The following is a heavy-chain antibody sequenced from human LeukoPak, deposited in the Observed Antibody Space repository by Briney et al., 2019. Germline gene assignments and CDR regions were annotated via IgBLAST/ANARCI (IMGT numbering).Heavy chain of an antibody. CDR2: INHSGST. V-gene: IGHV4-34*01. Sequence: SETLSLTCAVYGGSFSGYYWSWIRQPPGKGLEWIGEINHSGSTNYNPSLKSRVTISVDTSKNQFSLKLGSVTAADTAVYYCARYFDWLGMDVWGKGTTVTVSS. J-gene: IGHJ6*03. CDR1: GGSFSGYY. CDR3: ARYFDWLGMDV. D-gene: IGHD3-9*01.